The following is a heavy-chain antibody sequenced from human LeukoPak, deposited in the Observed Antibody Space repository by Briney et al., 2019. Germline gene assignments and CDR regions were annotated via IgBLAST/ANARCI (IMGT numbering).Heavy chain of an antibody. Sequence: SETLSLSCTVSGGSISRSIYYWGWIRQPPGKGLEWIGSIYYSGSTYYNPSLKSRVTISVDTSKNQFSLNVSSVTAADTAVYYCASTVQEYNSGWSLDYWGQGIQVTVSS. CDR3: ASTVQEYNSGWSLDY. J-gene: IGHJ4*02. V-gene: IGHV4-39*01. CDR1: GGSISRSIYY. D-gene: IGHD6-19*01. CDR2: IYYSGST.